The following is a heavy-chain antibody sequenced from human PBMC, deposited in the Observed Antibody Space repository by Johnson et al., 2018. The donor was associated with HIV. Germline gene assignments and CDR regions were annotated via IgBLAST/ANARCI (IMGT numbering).Heavy chain of an antibody. D-gene: IGHD3-16*01. J-gene: IGHJ3*02. V-gene: IGHV3-66*01. Sequence: VQLVESGGGLVQPGGSLRLSCAASGFIVSSNYMNWVRQAPGKGPEWVSVIYSSGSTYYADSVKGRFTISRDNSKNTLYLQMNSLRAEDTAVYYCARDKGLGDAFDIWGQGTMVTVSS. CDR1: GFIVSSNY. CDR3: ARDKGLGDAFDI. CDR2: IYSSGST.